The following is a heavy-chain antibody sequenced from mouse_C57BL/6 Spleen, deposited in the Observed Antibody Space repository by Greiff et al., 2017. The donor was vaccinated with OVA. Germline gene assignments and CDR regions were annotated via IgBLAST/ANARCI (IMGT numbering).Heavy chain of an antibody. V-gene: IGHV1-61*01. CDR3: ARVAYSYAMDY. J-gene: IGHJ4*01. CDR2: IYPSDSET. Sequence: VQLQQPGAELVRPGSSVKLSCKASGYTFTSYWMDWVKQRPGQGLEWIGNIYPSDSETHYNQKFKDKATLTVDKSSSTAYMQLSSLTSEDSAVYYCARVAYSYAMDYWGQGTSVTVSS. D-gene: IGHD2-10*01. CDR1: GYTFTSYW.